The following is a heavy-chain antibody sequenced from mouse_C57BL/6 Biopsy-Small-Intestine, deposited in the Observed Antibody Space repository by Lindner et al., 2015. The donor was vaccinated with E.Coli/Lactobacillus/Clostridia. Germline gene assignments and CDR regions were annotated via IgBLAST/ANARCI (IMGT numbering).Heavy chain of an antibody. J-gene: IGHJ4*01. Sequence: VQLQESGPELVKPGASVKISCKASGYTFTDYYINWVKQRPGQGLEWIGWVFPGSGSTYYNEKFKGKATLTVDKSSSTAYMLLSSLTSEDSAVYFCANYYGSSYAMDYWGQGTSVTVSS. CDR1: GYTFTDYY. V-gene: IGHV1-75*01. CDR2: VFPGSGST. CDR3: ANYYGSSYAMDY. D-gene: IGHD1-1*01.